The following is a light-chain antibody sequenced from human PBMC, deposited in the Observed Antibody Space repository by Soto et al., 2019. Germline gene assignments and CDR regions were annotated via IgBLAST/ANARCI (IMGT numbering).Light chain of an antibody. CDR3: QQFDGSRPAFT. Sequence: ESLLTQSPGTLSLSPGERATLSCRASQTVNSRHLNWYQHKPGQAPRLLIYGASSRAAGIPDRFSGSRSGADFSLTITRLEPEDSAVYYCQQFDGSRPAFTFGQGTKLHI. V-gene: IGKV3-20*01. CDR2: GAS. J-gene: IGKJ2*01. CDR1: QTVNSRH.